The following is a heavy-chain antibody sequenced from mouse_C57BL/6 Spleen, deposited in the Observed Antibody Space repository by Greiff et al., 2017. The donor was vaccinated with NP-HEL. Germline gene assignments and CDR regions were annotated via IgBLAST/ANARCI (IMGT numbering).Heavy chain of an antibody. CDR1: GYAFSSSW. D-gene: IGHD2-3*01. CDR3: ARSDDYFAY. V-gene: IGHV1-82*01. Sequence: QVQLQQSGPELVKPGASVKISCKASGYAFSSSWMNWVKQRPGKGLEWIGRIYPGDGDTNYNGKFKGKATLTADKSSSTAYMQLSSLTSEDSAVYFCARSDDYFAYWGQGTTLTVSS. J-gene: IGHJ2*01. CDR2: IYPGDGDT.